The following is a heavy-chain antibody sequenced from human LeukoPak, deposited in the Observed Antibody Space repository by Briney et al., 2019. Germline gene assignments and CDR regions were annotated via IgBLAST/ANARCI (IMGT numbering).Heavy chain of an antibody. J-gene: IGHJ5*01. CDR1: GFTFRNYV. Sequence: GGSLRLSCAASGFTFRNYVIHWDRQAPGNGLKWVAAMLYDGRKYYGNSVKGRFTVSRDTSENTLYLQMSGLRVEDTAVYFCARAADTYFYGQTWGQGVLVAVSS. CDR2: MLYDGRK. CDR3: ARAADTYFYGQT. V-gene: IGHV3-30*03. D-gene: IGHD3-10*01.